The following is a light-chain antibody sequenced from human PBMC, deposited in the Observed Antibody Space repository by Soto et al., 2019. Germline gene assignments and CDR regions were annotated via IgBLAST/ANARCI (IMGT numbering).Light chain of an antibody. CDR3: QKYNSAPPM. J-gene: IGKJ1*01. Sequence: DFQMTQSPSSLSASVGDRVTITCRASQGFGNYLAWYQQKPGTVPKLLIYSASTLQSGVPSRFSGSGSGTDFTLTISSLQPEGVATYYCQKYNSAPPMFGQGNKVEIK. CDR1: QGFGNY. V-gene: IGKV1-27*01. CDR2: SAS.